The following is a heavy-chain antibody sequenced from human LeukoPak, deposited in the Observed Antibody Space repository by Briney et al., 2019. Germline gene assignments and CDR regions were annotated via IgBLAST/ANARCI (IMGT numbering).Heavy chain of an antibody. J-gene: IGHJ5*02. Sequence: PSETLSLTCTVSGGSISSYDWSWIRQPPGKGLEWIGYIYYSGSTNYNPSLKSRLTISVDTSKNQFSLKLSSVTAADTAVYYCARHGSTVTTARFDPWGQGTLVTVSS. CDR2: IYYSGST. D-gene: IGHD4-17*01. V-gene: IGHV4-59*01. CDR1: GGSISSYD. CDR3: ARHGSTVTTARFDP.